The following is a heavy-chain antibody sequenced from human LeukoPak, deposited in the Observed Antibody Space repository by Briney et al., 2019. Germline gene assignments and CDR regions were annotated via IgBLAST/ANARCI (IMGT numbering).Heavy chain of an antibody. Sequence: ASVKVSCKASGGTFSSYAISWVRQAPGQGLEWMGGIIPIFGTANYAQKFQGRVAITADKSTSTAYMELSSLRSEDTAVYYCAMGDYVWGSYRRHFDYWGQGTLVTVSS. CDR1: GGTFSSYA. CDR2: IIPIFGTA. CDR3: AMGDYVWGSYRRHFDY. V-gene: IGHV1-69*06. J-gene: IGHJ4*02. D-gene: IGHD3-16*02.